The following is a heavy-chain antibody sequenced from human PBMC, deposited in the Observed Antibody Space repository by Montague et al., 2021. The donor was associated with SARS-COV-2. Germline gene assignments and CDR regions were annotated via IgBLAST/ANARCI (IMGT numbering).Heavy chain of an antibody. V-gene: IGHV4-39*02. Sequence: SETLSLTCTVSGGSISSRNYYWDWIRQPPGKGLEWIGSIYDSGSTYYNPSLKSRVTISVDTSKNHFSLKLSSVTAADTAVYYCARRGRKLLPVATTIGGFDIWGQGTMVTVSS. D-gene: IGHD5-12*01. CDR1: GGSISSRNYY. CDR2: IYDSGST. J-gene: IGHJ3*02. CDR3: ARRGRKLLPVATTIGGFDI.